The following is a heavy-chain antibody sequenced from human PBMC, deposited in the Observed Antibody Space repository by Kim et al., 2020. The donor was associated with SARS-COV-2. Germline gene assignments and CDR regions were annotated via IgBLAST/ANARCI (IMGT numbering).Heavy chain of an antibody. J-gene: IGHJ5*02. D-gene: IGHD6-19*01. V-gene: IGHV1-2*02. Sequence: ASVKVSCKASGYTFTGYYMHWVRQAPGQGLEWMGWINPNSGGTNYAQKFQGRVTMTRDTSISTAYMELSRLRSDDTAVYYCARVSSSGWYEWFDPWGQGTLVTVSS. CDR2: INPNSGGT. CDR1: GYTFTGYY. CDR3: ARVSSSGWYEWFDP.